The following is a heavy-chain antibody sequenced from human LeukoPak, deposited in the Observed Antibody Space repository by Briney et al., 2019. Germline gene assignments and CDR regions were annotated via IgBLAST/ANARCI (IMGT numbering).Heavy chain of an antibody. CDR2: IYYSGST. J-gene: IGHJ4*02. V-gene: IGHV4-39*07. CDR1: GGSISSSSYY. Sequence: SETLSLTCTVSGGSISSSSYYWGWIRQPPGKGLEWIGSIYYSGSTYYNPSLKSRVTISVDTSKNQFSLKLSSVTAADTAVYYCARVIQVIIFFDYWGQGTLVTVSS. CDR3: ARVIQVIIFFDY. D-gene: IGHD3-3*01.